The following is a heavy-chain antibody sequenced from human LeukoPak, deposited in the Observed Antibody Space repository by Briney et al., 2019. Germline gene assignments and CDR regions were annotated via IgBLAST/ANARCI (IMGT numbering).Heavy chain of an antibody. D-gene: IGHD5-12*01. CDR1: GYTFTGYY. CDR3: ARYDSGYDYRGIDY. J-gene: IGHJ4*02. V-gene: IGHV1-2*02. CDR2: INPNSGGT. Sequence: ASVKVSCKASGYTFTGYYMHWVRQAPGQGLEWMGWINPNSGGTNYAQKFQGRVTMTRDTSISTAYMELSRLRSDDTAVYYCARYDSGYDYRGIDYRGQGTLVTVSP.